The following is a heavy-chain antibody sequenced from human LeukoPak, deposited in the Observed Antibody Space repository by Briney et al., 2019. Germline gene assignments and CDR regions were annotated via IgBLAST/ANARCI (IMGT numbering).Heavy chain of an antibody. D-gene: IGHD3-22*01. V-gene: IGHV3-48*03. CDR2: ISSNGSTI. CDR1: GFTFSSYE. J-gene: IGHJ4*02. CDR3: SRDKLSVLPEDPIVVFITTVQGPLVY. Sequence: PGGSLRLSCAASGFTFSSYEMNWVRQAPGKGLEWVSYISSNGSTIYYADSVKGRFTISRGNAKHSLYLQMNILRAEDTAVYDCSRDKLSVLPEDPIVVFITTVQGPLVYWGQGTLVTVSS.